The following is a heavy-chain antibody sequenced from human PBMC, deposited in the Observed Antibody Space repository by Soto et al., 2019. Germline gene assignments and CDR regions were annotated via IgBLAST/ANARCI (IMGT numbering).Heavy chain of an antibody. CDR3: AIADYGDDDY. CDR1: GYTFPSST. CDR2: IKAYSGNT. D-gene: IGHD4-17*01. J-gene: IGHJ4*02. V-gene: IGHV1-18*01. Sequence: QVQLVQSGAGVKKPGASVKVSCKASGYTFPSSTISWLRQAPGQGLEWMGWIKAYSGNTNYAQKLQGRVTMTTDTSTNTAYMELGSLTSDDTAMYYCAIADYGDDDYWGQGTLVTVSS.